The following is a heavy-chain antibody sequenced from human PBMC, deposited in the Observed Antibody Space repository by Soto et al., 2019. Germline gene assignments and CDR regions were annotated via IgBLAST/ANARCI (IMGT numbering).Heavy chain of an antibody. J-gene: IGHJ6*02. CDR1: GYTFTSYY. CDR3: ARGDIVLVPAARAYYYGMDV. D-gene: IGHD2-2*01. Sequence: GASVKVSCKASGYTFTSYYMHWVRQAPGQGLERMGIINPSGGSTSYAQKFQGRVTMTRDTSTSTVYMELSSLRSEDTAVYYCARGDIVLVPAARAYYYGMDVWGQGTTVTVSS. CDR2: INPSGGST. V-gene: IGHV1-46*01.